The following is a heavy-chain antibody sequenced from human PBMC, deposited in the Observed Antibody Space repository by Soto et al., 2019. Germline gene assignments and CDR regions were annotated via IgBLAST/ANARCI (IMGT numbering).Heavy chain of an antibody. CDR2: MNSNNGNP. D-gene: IGHD2-8*01. CDR3: ATSRYCTNGVCPFDY. Sequence: QVQLVQSGAEVKKPGASVKVSCKTSGYTFTSYAINWVRQATGQGLEWMGWMNSNNGNPGYAQKFQGRVTVTRDTSIRTVYMELSSLRSDDTAVYYCATSRYCTNGVCPFDYWGQGTLVTVSS. J-gene: IGHJ4*02. CDR1: GYTFTSYA. V-gene: IGHV1-8*02.